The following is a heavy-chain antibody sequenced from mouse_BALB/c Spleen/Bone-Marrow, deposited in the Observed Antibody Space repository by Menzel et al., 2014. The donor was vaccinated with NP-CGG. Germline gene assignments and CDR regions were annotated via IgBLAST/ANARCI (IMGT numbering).Heavy chain of an antibody. CDR1: GFTFXDYY. J-gene: IGHJ1*01. CDR2: ISDGGSYT. CDR3: ARDSYYYGSSYWYFDV. D-gene: IGHD1-1*01. V-gene: IGHV5-4*02. Sequence: EVKLVESGGGLVKPGGSLKLSCAASGFTFXDYYMYRVRQTPKKGLEWVATISDGGSYTYYPDSVKGRFTISRDNAKNSLYLQMTSLKSEDTAMYYCARDSYYYGSSYWYFDVWGAGTTVTVSS.